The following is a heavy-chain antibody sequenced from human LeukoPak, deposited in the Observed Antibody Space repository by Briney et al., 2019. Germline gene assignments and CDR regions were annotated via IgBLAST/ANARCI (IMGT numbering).Heavy chain of an antibody. D-gene: IGHD6-13*01. CDR2: ISAAGDST. CDR1: GFIFSSYA. V-gene: IGHV3-23*01. Sequence: PGASLRLSCGASGFIFSSYAMRWVRQAAGKGAEGVSAISAAGDSTFYADSGKGRLTISRDNSKSTLDLQMNSLRAEDTAVYYCAKGWPIAGDIKDWFESWGQGTLVTVSS. J-gene: IGHJ5*01. CDR3: AKGWPIAGDIKDWFES.